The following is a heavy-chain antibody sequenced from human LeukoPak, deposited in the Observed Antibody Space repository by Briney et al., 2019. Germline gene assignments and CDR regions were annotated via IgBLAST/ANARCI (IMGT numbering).Heavy chain of an antibody. V-gene: IGHV4-34*01. CDR2: INHSGST. D-gene: IGHD1-14*01. J-gene: IGHJ4*02. CDR1: GGSFSGYY. Sequence: PSETLSLTCAVYGGSFSGYYWSWIRQPPGKGLEWIGEINHSGSTNYNPSLKSRVTISVDTSKNQFSLKLSSVTAADTAVYYCAVEDIPGKDYWGRGTLVTVSS. CDR3: AVEDIPGKDY.